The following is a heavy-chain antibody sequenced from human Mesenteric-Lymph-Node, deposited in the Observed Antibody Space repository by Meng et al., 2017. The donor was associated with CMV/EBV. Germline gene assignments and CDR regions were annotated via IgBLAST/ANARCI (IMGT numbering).Heavy chain of an antibody. Sequence: DSVSSNSAAWNWIRQSPSRDLEWLGRTYYRSKWYNDYAVSVKSRITINPDTSKNQFSLQLNSVTPEDTAVYYCTRDSYGSGKYRGDYWGQGTLVTVSS. V-gene: IGHV6-1*01. J-gene: IGHJ4*02. CDR1: DSVSSNSAA. CDR2: TYYRSKWYN. CDR3: TRDSYGSGKYRGDY. D-gene: IGHD6-19*01.